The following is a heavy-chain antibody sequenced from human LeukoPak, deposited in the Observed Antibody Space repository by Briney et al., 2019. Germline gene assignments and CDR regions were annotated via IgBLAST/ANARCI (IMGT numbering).Heavy chain of an antibody. D-gene: IGHD3-10*01. CDR1: GFIFRSYA. J-gene: IGHJ6*02. Sequence: GGSLRLSCAASGFIFRSYAMSWARQAPGRGLEWVSSISGDGGSTYYADSVKGRFTISRDNSKNTLYLQMNSLRAEDTAVYYCAKARLLWFGELKFPYYYGMDVWGQGTTVTVSS. CDR3: AKARLLWFGELKFPYYYGMDV. V-gene: IGHV3-23*01. CDR2: ISGDGGST.